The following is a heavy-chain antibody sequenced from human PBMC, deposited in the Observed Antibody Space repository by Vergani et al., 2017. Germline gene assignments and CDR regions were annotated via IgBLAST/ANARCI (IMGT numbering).Heavy chain of an antibody. Sequence: EVQLVESGGGLVQPGGSLRLSCAASGFTFSSYWTHWVPQAPGKGLVWVSRINSDGSSTSYADSVKGRFTISRDNAKNTLYLQMNSLRAEDTAVYYCARDKVSYYDSSGPSDAFDIWGQGTMVTVSS. J-gene: IGHJ3*02. CDR2: INSDGSST. V-gene: IGHV3-74*01. CDR1: GFTFSSYW. D-gene: IGHD3-22*01. CDR3: ARDKVSYYDSSGPSDAFDI.